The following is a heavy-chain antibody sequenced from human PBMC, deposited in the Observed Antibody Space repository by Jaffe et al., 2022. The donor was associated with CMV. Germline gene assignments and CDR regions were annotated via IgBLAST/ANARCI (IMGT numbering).Heavy chain of an antibody. CDR1: GFTISSYW. V-gene: IGHV3-74*01. J-gene: IGHJ4*02. Sequence: EVQLAESGGGSVQTGGSLRLSCVASGFTISSYWMHWVRQAPGEGLLWVSRISIDGRDTSYADSVRGRFIISRDIAKNTLYLQMNSLRVDDTAVYYCARGRGKAADPQDQWGQGTLVTVSS. CDR2: ISIDGRDT. D-gene: IGHD6-13*01. CDR3: ARGRGKAADPQDQ.